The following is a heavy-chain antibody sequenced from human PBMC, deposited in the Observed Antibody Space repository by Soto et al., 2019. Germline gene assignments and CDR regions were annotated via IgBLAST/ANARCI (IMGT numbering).Heavy chain of an antibody. Sequence: QVQLVQSGAEVKKPGSSVKVSCKASGGTFSSYAISWVRQAPGQGLEWMGGIIPIFGTANYAQKFRGRVTITADECTSTAYMELSSLRSEDTAVYYCARDSGGYYGSGSYPPFDYWGQGTLVTVSS. CDR3: ARDSGGYYGSGSYPPFDY. V-gene: IGHV1-69*01. CDR1: GGTFSSYA. D-gene: IGHD3-10*01. J-gene: IGHJ4*02. CDR2: IIPIFGTA.